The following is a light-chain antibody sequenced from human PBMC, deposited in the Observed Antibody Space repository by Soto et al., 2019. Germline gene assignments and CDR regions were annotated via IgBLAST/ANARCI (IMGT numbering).Light chain of an antibody. CDR1: SSDVGDYNY. Sequence: QSVLIQPPSASGSPGQSVTISCTGTSSDVGDYNYVSWYQQHPGKAPKLIIYEVNKRPSGVPDRFSGSKSGNTASLTVSGLQAEDEADYYCSSYAGSNTFLFGGGTKVTVL. V-gene: IGLV2-8*01. J-gene: IGLJ3*02. CDR3: SSYAGSNTFL. CDR2: EVN.